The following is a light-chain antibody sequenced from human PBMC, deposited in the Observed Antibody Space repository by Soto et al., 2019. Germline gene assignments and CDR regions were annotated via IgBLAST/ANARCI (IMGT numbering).Light chain of an antibody. CDR2: STN. CDR1: SSNIGGNS. Sequence: QSVMTQPPSVSAAPGQKVTISCSGSSSNIGGNSVSWYQQLPGTAPKLLIYSTNQRPSGVPDRISGSKSGTSATLAISGLRFEDEADYYCAVWDDSLSGGVFGGGTKLTVL. J-gene: IGLJ3*02. V-gene: IGLV1-47*02. CDR3: AVWDDSLSGGV.